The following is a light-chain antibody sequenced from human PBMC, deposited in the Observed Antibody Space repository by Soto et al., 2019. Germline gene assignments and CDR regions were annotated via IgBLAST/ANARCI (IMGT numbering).Light chain of an antibody. CDR1: QSVSSSY. CDR2: GAS. J-gene: IGKJ1*01. CDR3: QQYGSSGT. V-gene: IGKV3-20*01. Sequence: ENVLTQSPGTLSLSPGERATLPCRASQSVSSSYLAWYQQKPGQAPRLLIYGASNRATGIPDRFSGSGSGTDFTLTISRLEPEDFAVYYCQQYGSSGTFGQGTKVDI.